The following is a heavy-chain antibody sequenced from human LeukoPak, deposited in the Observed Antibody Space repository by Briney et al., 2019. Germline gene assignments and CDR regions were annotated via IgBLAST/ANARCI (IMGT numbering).Heavy chain of an antibody. CDR3: AKDHLEYYYGSGSYSSY. J-gene: IGHJ4*02. V-gene: IGHV3-23*01. CDR2: ISGSGGST. D-gene: IGHD3-10*01. CDR1: GFTFSSYA. Sequence: PGGSLRLSCAASGFTFSSYAMTWVRQAPGKGLEWVSGISGSGGSTFYADSVKGRFTISRDNSKNTLYPQMSSLRAEDTAVYYCAKDHLEYYYGSGSYSSYWGQGTLVTVSS.